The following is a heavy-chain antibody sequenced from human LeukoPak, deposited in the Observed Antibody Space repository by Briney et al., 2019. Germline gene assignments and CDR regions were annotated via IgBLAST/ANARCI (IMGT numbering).Heavy chain of an antibody. Sequence: PSQTLSLTCTVSGGSISSGGYYWSWIRQPPGKGLEWIGEINHSGSTNYNSSLKSRVTISVDTSKNQFSLKLTSVTAADTAVYYCARGYYGSESHCCHMDVWGKGTTITVS. CDR3: ARGYYGSESHCCHMDV. CDR1: GGSISSGGYY. V-gene: IGHV4-30-2*01. CDR2: INHSGST. D-gene: IGHD3-10*01. J-gene: IGHJ6*03.